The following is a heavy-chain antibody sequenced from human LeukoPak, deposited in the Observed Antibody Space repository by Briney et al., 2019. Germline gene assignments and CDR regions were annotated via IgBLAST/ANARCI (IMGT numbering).Heavy chain of an antibody. CDR3: ATDRLCSSTSCYHQDV. V-gene: IGHV1-24*01. Sequence: ASVKVSCKVSGYTLTELSMHWVRQAPGKGLEWMGGFDPEDGETIYAQKFQGRVTMTEDTSTDTAYMELSSLRSEDTAVYYCATDRLCSSTSCYHQDVWGKGTTVTVSS. D-gene: IGHD2-2*01. J-gene: IGHJ6*04. CDR1: GYTLTELS. CDR2: FDPEDGET.